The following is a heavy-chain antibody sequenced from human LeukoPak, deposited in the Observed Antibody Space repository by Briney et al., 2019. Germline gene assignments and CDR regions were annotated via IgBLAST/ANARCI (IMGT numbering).Heavy chain of an antibody. Sequence: SETLSLTCTVSGDSISSGDYYWSWIRQPAGKGLEWIGRISSSGSTNYNPSLKSRVTISVDTSKNQFSLKLSSVTAADTAVYFCARDLISLDYGGPEDYFDYWGQGTLVTVSS. CDR2: ISSSGST. D-gene: IGHD4-23*01. CDR1: GDSISSGDYY. CDR3: ARDLISLDYGGPEDYFDY. J-gene: IGHJ4*02. V-gene: IGHV4-61*02.